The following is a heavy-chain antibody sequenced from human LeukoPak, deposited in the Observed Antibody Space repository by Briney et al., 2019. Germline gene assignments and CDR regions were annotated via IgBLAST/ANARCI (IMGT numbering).Heavy chain of an antibody. CDR2: MNPNSGNT. Sequence: GASVKVSCKASEYTFASYDINWVRQATGQGLEWMGWMNPNSGNTGYAQKFQGRVTMTRNTSISTAYMELSSLRSEDTAVYYCARVSKWELGGFDYWGQGTLVTVSS. CDR1: EYTFASYD. CDR3: ARVSKWELGGFDY. V-gene: IGHV1-8*01. D-gene: IGHD1-26*01. J-gene: IGHJ4*02.